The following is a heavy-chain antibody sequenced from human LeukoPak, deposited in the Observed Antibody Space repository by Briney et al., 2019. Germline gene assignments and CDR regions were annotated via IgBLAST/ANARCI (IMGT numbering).Heavy chain of an antibody. J-gene: IGHJ3*02. CDR2: INSDGSST. V-gene: IGHV3-74*01. D-gene: IGHD2-15*01. Sequence: GGSLRLSCSASGFTSSSYWMHWVRQAPGKGLVWVSRINSDGSSTSYADSVKGRFTISRDNAKNTLYLQMNSLRAEDTAVYYCARTGSAQAFDIWGQGTMVTVSS. CDR3: ARTGSAQAFDI. CDR1: GFTSSSYW.